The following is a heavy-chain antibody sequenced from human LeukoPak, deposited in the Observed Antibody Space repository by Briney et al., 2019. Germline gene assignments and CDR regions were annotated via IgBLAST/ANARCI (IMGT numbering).Heavy chain of an antibody. D-gene: IGHD1-26*01. V-gene: IGHV4-39*07. CDR3: GRQGYTASYYFLDY. J-gene: IGHJ4*02. CDR1: GGSISSSSYY. CDR2: IYYSGST. Sequence: SETLSLTCTVSGGSISSSSYYWGWIRQPPGKGLDWIGSIYYSGSTYYTPSLKSRLSMSVDTSKNQFSLRLRSVTAADTAVYYCGRQGYTASYYFLDYWSQGTLVTVSS.